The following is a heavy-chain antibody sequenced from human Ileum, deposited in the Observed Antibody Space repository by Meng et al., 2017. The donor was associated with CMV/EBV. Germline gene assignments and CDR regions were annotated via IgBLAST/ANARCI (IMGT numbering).Heavy chain of an antibody. D-gene: IGHD4-17*01. CDR1: GSTVSTNY. CDR2: IHSGGDT. Sequence: EVQVVESGGGLHHPGGSLILSCAASGSTVSTNYMSWVRQAPGRGLEWVSVIHSGGDTYYADSVKGRFTISRDNSKNMVYLQMNSLRVEDTAVYHCARDPGYGASVTYDYWGQGTLVTVSS. J-gene: IGHJ4*02. CDR3: ARDPGYGASVTYDY. V-gene: IGHV3-53*01.